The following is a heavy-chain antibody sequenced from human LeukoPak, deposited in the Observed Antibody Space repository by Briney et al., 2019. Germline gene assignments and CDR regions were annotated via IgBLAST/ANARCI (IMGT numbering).Heavy chain of an antibody. J-gene: IGHJ3*02. CDR2: IYYSGST. CDR1: GGSISSYY. D-gene: IGHD1-26*01. CDR3: ASSGSYSHDAFDI. V-gene: IGHV4-59*01. Sequence: SETLSLTCTVSGGSISSYYWSSIRQPPGKGLEWIGYIYYSGSTNYNPSLKSRVTISVDTSRNQFSLKLSSVTAADTAVYYCASSGSYSHDAFDIWGQGTMVTVSS.